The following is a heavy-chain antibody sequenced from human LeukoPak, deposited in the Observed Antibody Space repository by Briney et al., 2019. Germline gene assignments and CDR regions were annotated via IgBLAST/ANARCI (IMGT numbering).Heavy chain of an antibody. CDR1: GNSISSGDNY. V-gene: IGHV4-61*02. CDR2: IYTSGST. D-gene: IGHD1-26*01. Sequence: PSETLSLTCTVSGNSISSGDNYWSWIRQPAGKGLEWIGRIYTSGSTNYNPSLKSRVTISGDTSKNQFSLKLSSVTAADTAVYYCAREWELEGGDAFDIWGQGTMVTVSS. J-gene: IGHJ3*02. CDR3: AREWELEGGDAFDI.